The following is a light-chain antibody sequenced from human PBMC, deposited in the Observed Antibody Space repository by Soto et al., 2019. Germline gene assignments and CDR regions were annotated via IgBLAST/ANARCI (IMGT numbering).Light chain of an antibody. CDR2: GAS. CDR3: QRTYNALWT. CDR1: QGFSNY. Sequence: DIQLTQSPSSLSASVGDRVTITCRVSQGFSNYWKVPKVLIHGASNLQSAVPSRFSGSGSGTDFTLIISGLPPEDAATTYGQRTYNALWTFGQGTKVEIK. V-gene: IGKV1-27*01. J-gene: IGKJ1*01.